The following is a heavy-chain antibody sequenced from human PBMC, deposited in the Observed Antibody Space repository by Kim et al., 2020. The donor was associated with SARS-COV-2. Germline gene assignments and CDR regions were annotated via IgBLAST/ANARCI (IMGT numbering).Heavy chain of an antibody. D-gene: IGHD3-10*01. CDR1: GFIFSNYA. V-gene: IGHV3-23*01. J-gene: IGHJ4*02. CDR3: AKVVSWSGGFGN. Sequence: GGSLRLSCAASGFIFSNYAMSWVRQAPGKGLEWVSAISVAGGSTYYAGSVKSRFSISRDNSKNTLFLQLNSLRAEDTAIYFCAKVVSWSGGFGNWGQGTLVTVSS. CDR2: ISVAGGST.